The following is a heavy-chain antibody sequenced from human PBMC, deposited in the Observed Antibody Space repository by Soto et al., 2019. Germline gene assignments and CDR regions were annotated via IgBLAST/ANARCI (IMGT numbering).Heavy chain of an antibody. Sequence: LRLSCAASGFTFSSYIMNWVRQAPVKGLEWVSSISSSSSYIYYADSVKGRFTISRDNAKNSLYLQMNSLRAEDTAVYYCARGNDILTGYSHSPVDYWGQGTLVTVSS. J-gene: IGHJ4*02. CDR3: ARGNDILTGYSHSPVDY. CDR2: ISSSSSYI. D-gene: IGHD3-9*01. V-gene: IGHV3-21*01. CDR1: GFTFSSYI.